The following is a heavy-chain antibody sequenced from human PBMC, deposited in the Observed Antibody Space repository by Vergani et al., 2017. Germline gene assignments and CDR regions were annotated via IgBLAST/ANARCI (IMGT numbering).Heavy chain of an antibody. V-gene: IGHV3-15*01. Sequence: EVQLVESGGGLVKPGGSLRLSCAASGFTFSNAWMSWVRQAPGKGLEWVGRIKSKTDGGTTDYAAPVKGRFTISRDNAKNSLYLQMNSLRAEDTAVYYCARDYDSSGSYFDYWGQGTLVTVSS. CDR3: ARDYDSSGSYFDY. J-gene: IGHJ4*02. CDR1: GFTFSNAW. D-gene: IGHD3-22*01. CDR2: IKSKTDGGTT.